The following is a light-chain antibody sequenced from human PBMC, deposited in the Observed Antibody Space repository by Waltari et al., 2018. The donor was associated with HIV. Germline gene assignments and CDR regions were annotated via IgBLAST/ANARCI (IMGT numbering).Light chain of an antibody. CDR1: SSDVGSSNL. CDR3: CSYAGSSPKWV. J-gene: IGLJ3*02. CDR2: EVS. V-gene: IGLV2-23*02. Sequence: QSALTQPASVSGSPGQSITISCTGTSSDVGSSNLLPWYQQHPGKAPKLMIYEVSKRPSGVSNRFSASKSDNTASLTVSGLQAEDEAVYYCCSYAGSSPKWVFGGGTKLTVL.